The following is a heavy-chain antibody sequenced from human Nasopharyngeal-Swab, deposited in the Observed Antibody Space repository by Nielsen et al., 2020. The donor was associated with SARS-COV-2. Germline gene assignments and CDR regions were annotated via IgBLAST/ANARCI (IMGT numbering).Heavy chain of an antibody. V-gene: IGHV1-46*01. D-gene: IGHD3-3*01. CDR3: ARGSLRILEWSYYYYYMDV. CDR2: INPSGGST. J-gene: IGHJ6*03. Sequence: ASVKVSCKASGYTFTSYYMHWVRQAPGQGLEWMGIINPSGGSTSYAQKFQGRVTMTRDTSTSTVYMELSSLRSEDTAVYYCARGSLRILEWSYYYYYMDVWGKGTTVTVSS. CDR1: GYTFTSYY.